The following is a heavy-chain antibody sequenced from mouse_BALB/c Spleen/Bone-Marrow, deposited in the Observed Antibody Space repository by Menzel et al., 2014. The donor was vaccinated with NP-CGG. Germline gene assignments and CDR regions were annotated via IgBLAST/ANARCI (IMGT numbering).Heavy chain of an antibody. CDR3: ARSTTVKDYFDY. V-gene: IGHV1-54*01. CDR1: GYAFTNYL. J-gene: IGHJ2*01. D-gene: IGHD1-1*01. Sequence: VKLMESGAELVRPGTSVKVSCKASGYAFTNYLIEWLKQRPGQGLEWIGVLNPGSGGSHYNEKFKGKATLTADKSSSTAYMQLSSLTSDDSAVYFCARSTTVKDYFDYWGQGTTLTVSP. CDR2: LNPGSGGS.